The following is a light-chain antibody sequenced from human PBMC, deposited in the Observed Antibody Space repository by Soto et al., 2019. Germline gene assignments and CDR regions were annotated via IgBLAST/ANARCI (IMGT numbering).Light chain of an antibody. Sequence: EIVLTQSPATLSLSPGERATLSCRASQSVSSSYLAWYQQKPGQAPRLLIYGASSRATGIPDRFSGSGSGTEFTLIISGLQPDDSATYYCQQYTNTNNPWMFGQGTKVDIK. CDR1: QSVSSSY. J-gene: IGKJ1*01. CDR3: QQYTNTNNPWM. CDR2: GAS. V-gene: IGKV3-20*01.